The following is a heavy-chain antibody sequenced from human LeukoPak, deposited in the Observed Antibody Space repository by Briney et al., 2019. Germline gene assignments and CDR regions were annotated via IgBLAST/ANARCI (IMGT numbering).Heavy chain of an antibody. CDR2: IYYSGST. J-gene: IGHJ4*02. CDR3: ASGYDYGDWTDY. Sequence: SETLSLTCTVSGGSISSYYWSWIRQPPGKGLEWIGYIYYSGSTNYNPSLKSRVTISVDTSKNQFSLKLSSVTAADTAVYYCASGYDYGDWTDYWGQGTLVTVSS. CDR1: GGSISSYY. D-gene: IGHD4-17*01. V-gene: IGHV4-59*12.